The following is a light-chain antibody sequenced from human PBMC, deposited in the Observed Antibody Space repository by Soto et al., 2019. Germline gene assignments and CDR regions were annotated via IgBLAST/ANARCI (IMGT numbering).Light chain of an antibody. CDR2: EVS. V-gene: IGLV2-14*01. CDR1: TSDVGGYNY. Sequence: QSALTQPASVSGSPGQSITISCTGTTSDVGGYNYVSWYQQHPGKAPKLMIYEVSNRPSGVSDRFSGSKSGNTASLTISGLQAEDEADYHCSSLTTSFTYVFGTGTKVTVL. CDR3: SSLTTSFTYV. J-gene: IGLJ1*01.